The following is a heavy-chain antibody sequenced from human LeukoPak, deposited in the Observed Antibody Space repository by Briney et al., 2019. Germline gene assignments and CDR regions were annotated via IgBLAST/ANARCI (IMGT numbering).Heavy chain of an antibody. CDR2: ISHNGDST. D-gene: IGHD2-15*01. J-gene: IGHJ4*02. Sequence: PGGSLRLSCSASGFTFSRYAMHWVRQAPGKGLEYVSAISHNGDSTYYADSVKGRFTISRDNSKNTLYLQMSSLRAEDTAVYYCARDPVRGSQSEPAMVAPGDDYWGQGTLVTVSS. CDR1: GFTFSRYA. CDR3: ARDPVRGSQSEPAMVAPGDDY. V-gene: IGHV3-64D*06.